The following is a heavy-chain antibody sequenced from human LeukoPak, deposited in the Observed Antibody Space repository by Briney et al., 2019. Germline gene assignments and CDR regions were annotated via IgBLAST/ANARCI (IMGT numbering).Heavy chain of an antibody. Sequence: GGSLRLSCAASGFTFSDYWMTWVRQAPGKGLEWVANIKQDGSIIWYVDSVKGRFTISRDNAKNSLSLQMNNLRTDDTAVYYCAKNPKAVTISGVPSQGYWGQGTLVTVSS. V-gene: IGHV3-7*01. CDR3: AKNPKAVTISGVPSQGY. CDR1: GFTFSDYW. J-gene: IGHJ4*02. D-gene: IGHD3-3*01. CDR2: IKQDGSII.